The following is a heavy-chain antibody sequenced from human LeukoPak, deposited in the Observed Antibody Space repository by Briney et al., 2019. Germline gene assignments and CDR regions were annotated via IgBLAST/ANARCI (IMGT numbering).Heavy chain of an antibody. Sequence: GGSLRLSCAASGFTFSSYWMSWVRQAPGKGLEWVANIKQDGSEKYYVDSVKGRFTISRDNAKNSLYLQMNSLRAEDTAVYYCARVSYLRYFDWLLSPAYYYYYYMDVWGKGTTVTVSS. CDR2: IKQDGSEK. CDR3: ARVSYLRYFDWLLSPAYYYYYYMDV. D-gene: IGHD3-9*01. CDR1: GFTFSSYW. J-gene: IGHJ6*03. V-gene: IGHV3-7*01.